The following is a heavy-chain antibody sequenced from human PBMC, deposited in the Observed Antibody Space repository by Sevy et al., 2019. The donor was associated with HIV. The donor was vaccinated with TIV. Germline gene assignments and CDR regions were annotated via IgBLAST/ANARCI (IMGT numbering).Heavy chain of an antibody. CDR1: GGSLSDYY. CDR3: ARELAVAGTGGLDY. D-gene: IGHD6-19*01. J-gene: IGHJ4*02. V-gene: IGHV4-59*01. CDR2: IFYSGNT. Sequence: SETLSLTCTVSGGSLSDYYWTWIRQPPGKGLEWIGYIFYSGNTNYNPSLKSRVTISIDTSKNQFSLRLSSVTAADTVVYYCARELAVAGTGGLDYWGQGMLVTVSS.